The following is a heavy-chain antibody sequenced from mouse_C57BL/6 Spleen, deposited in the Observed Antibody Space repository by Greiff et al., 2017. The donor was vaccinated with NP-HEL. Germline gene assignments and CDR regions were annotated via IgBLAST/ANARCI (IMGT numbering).Heavy chain of an antibody. CDR1: GYSITSGYY. CDR3: ARGSSYDYDDGAWFAY. D-gene: IGHD2-4*01. CDR2: ISYDGSN. V-gene: IGHV3-6*01. Sequence: EVKLQESGPGLVKPSQSLSLTCSVTGYSITSGYYWNWIRQFPGNKLEWMGYISYDGSNNYNPSLKNRISITRDTSKNQFFLKLNSVTTEDTATYYCARGSSYDYDDGAWFAYWGQGTLVTVSA. J-gene: IGHJ3*01.